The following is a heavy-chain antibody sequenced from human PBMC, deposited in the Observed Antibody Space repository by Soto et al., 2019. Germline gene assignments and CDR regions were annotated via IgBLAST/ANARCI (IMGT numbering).Heavy chain of an antibody. Sequence: QVQLQESGPGLVKPSQTLSLTCTVSGGSISSGSYHWSWIRQHPGKGLEWIGNIYYSGSSYYNPSHKSRATISIDTSKDQFSLRLCSVTAADTAVYYCASQGVDFWRVGHYYGLGVWGQGTAVTVAS. V-gene: IGHV4-31*03. CDR2: IYYSGSS. CDR3: ASQGVDFWRVGHYYGLGV. CDR1: GGSISSGSYH. D-gene: IGHD3-3*01. J-gene: IGHJ6*02.